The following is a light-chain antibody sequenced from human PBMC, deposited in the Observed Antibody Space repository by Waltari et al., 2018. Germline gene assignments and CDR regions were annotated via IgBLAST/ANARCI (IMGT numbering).Light chain of an antibody. Sequence: DIQMTQSPSSLSASVGDRVTITCQASQDISNYLNWYQQKPGKAPKLLIYDASNLETGVPSRFSGSGSGTDFTFTISSLRPEDIATYYCQQYDNPTYSITFGQGIRLEIK. CDR1: QDISNY. J-gene: IGKJ5*01. V-gene: IGKV1-33*01. CDR3: QQYDNPTYSIT. CDR2: DAS.